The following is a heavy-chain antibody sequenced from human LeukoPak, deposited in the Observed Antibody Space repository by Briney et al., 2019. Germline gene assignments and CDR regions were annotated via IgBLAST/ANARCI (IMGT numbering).Heavy chain of an antibody. CDR2: INPNSGGT. Sequence: GASVKVSCKASGYAFTGYYMHWVPQAPGQGLEWMGWINPNSGGTNYAQKFQGRVTMTRDTSISTAYMELSRLRSDDTAVYYCARGYCSGGSCLGFYYYYMDVWGKGTTVTVSS. D-gene: IGHD2-15*01. J-gene: IGHJ6*03. CDR3: ARGYCSGGSCLGFYYYYMDV. V-gene: IGHV1-2*02. CDR1: GYAFTGYY.